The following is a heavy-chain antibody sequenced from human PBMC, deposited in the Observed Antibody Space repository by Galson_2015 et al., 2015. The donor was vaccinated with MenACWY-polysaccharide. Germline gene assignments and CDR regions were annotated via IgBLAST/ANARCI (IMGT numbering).Heavy chain of an antibody. Sequence: SLRLSCAASGFTFSSYGMHWVRQAPGKGLEWVAFIRYDGSNKYYADSVKGRFTISRDNSKNTLYLQMNSLRAEDTAVYYCAKELYDSTVRRGYWGQGTLVTVSS. CDR1: GFTFSSYG. J-gene: IGHJ4*02. CDR2: IRYDGSNK. V-gene: IGHV3-30*02. D-gene: IGHD3-22*01. CDR3: AKELYDSTVRRGY.